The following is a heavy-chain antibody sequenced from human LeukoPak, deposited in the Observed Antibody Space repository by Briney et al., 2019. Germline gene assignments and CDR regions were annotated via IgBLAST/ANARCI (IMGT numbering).Heavy chain of an antibody. V-gene: IGHV1-18*01. Sequence: ASVKVSCKASGYTFTSYGISWVRQAPGQGLEWMGWISAYNGNTNYAQKLQGRVTMTTDTSTSTAYMELRSLRSDDTAVYYCARDVGTDFWSGYYEDYYYYMDVWGKGTTVTVSS. CDR3: ARDVGTDFWSGYYEDYYYYMDV. CDR2: ISAYNGNT. D-gene: IGHD3-3*01. J-gene: IGHJ6*03. CDR1: GYTFTSYG.